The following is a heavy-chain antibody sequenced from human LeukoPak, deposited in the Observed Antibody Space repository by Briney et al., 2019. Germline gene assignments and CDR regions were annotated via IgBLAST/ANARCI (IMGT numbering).Heavy chain of an antibody. CDR2: IKQDGSEK. CDR3: AREELYRAFDI. J-gene: IGHJ3*02. D-gene: IGHD1-7*01. CDR1: GFTFTTYW. Sequence: GGSLRLSCAASGFTFTTYWMNWVRQAPGQGLEWVANIKQDGSEKYYVDSVKGRFTISRDNAKNSLYLQMNGLRAEDTAVYYCAREELYRAFDIWGQGTMDTVSS. V-gene: IGHV3-7*01.